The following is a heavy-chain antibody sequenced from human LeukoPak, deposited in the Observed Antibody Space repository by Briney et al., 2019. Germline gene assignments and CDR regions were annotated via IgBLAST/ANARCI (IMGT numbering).Heavy chain of an antibody. J-gene: IGHJ5*02. CDR1: GGSISSYY. Sequence: SETLSLTCTVSGGSISSYYWSWIRQPPGKGLEWIGYIYYSGSTNYNPSLKSQVTISVDTSKNQFSLKLSSVTAADTAVYYCARGSKDPGYSSSWYRKVNWFDPWGQGTLVTVSS. CDR3: ARGSKDPGYSSSWYRKVNWFDP. D-gene: IGHD6-13*01. V-gene: IGHV4-59*01. CDR2: IYYSGST.